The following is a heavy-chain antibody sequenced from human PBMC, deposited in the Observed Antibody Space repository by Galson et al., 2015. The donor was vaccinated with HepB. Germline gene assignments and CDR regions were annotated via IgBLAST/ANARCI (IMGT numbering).Heavy chain of an antibody. CDR1: GFTFSGYC. J-gene: IGHJ4*02. Sequence: SLRLSCAASGFTFSGYCMNWVRQAPGKGLEWVAYISESGETTQYADSVKGRFTIPRDSSKNTLYLQMNSLRAEDTAVYYCARGRTWLWTWGCDYWGQGTLVTVSS. D-gene: IGHD3-22*01. CDR2: ISESGETT. CDR3: ARGRTWLWTWGCDY. V-gene: IGHV3-48*01.